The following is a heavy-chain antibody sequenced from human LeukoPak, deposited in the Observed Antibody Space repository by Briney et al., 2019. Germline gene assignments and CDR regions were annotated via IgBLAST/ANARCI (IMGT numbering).Heavy chain of an antibody. CDR2: INHSGST. D-gene: IGHD6-19*01. V-gene: IGHV4-34*01. J-gene: IGHJ4*02. CDR1: GGSFSGYY. Sequence: SETLSLTCAVYGGSFSGYYWSWIRQPPGKGLEWIGEINHSGSTNYNPSLKSRVTISVDTSKNQFSLKLSSVTAADTAVYYCARDPGVAGGFYWGQGTLVTVSS. CDR3: ARDPGVAGGFY.